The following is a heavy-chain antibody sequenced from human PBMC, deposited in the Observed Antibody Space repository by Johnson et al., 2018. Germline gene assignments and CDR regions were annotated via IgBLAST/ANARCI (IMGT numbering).Heavy chain of an antibody. CDR3: IVGGVLRFLGWLLVEYDYYYYYMDV. CDR2: INTNTGNP. V-gene: IGHV7-4-1*01. CDR1: GGTFSSYA. J-gene: IGHJ6*03. D-gene: IGHD3-3*01. Sequence: QVQLVESGAEVKKPGSSVKVSCKASGGTFSSYAISWVRQAPGQGLEWMGGINTNTGNPTYAQGFTGRFVFSSDTSVSTAYLQICSLKAEDTAVYRYIVGGVLRFLGWLLVEYDYYYYYMDVWGKGTTVTVSS.